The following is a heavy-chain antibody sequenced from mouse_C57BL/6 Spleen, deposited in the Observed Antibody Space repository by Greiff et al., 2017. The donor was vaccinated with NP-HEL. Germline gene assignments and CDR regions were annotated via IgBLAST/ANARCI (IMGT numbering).Heavy chain of an antibody. Sequence: QVQLQQSGAELVKPGASVKMSCKASGYTFTSYWITWVKQRPGQGLEWIGDIYPGSGSTNYNEKFKSKATLTVDTSSSTAYMQLSSLTSEDSAVYYCARPLYDYDQAWFAYWGQGTLVTVSA. CDR3: ARPLYDYDQAWFAY. D-gene: IGHD2-4*01. J-gene: IGHJ3*01. V-gene: IGHV1-55*01. CDR2: IYPGSGST. CDR1: GYTFTSYW.